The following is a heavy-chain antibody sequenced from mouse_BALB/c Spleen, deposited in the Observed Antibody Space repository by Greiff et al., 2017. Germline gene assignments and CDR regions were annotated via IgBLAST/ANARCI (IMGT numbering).Heavy chain of an antibody. D-gene: IGHD2-4*01. V-gene: IGHV14-3*02. J-gene: IGHJ3*01. CDR1: GFNIKDTY. Sequence: EVQLQQSGAELVKPGASVKLSCTASGFNIKDTYMHWVKQRPEQGLEWIGRIDPANGNTKYDPKFQGKATITADTSSNTAYLQLSSLTSEDTAVYYCARRGYDYEGGFAYWGQGTLVTVSA. CDR3: ARRGYDYEGGFAY. CDR2: IDPANGNT.